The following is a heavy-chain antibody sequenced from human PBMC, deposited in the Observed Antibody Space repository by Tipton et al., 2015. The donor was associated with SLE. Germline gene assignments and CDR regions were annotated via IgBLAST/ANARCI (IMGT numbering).Heavy chain of an antibody. CDR2: ITQRGST. Sequence: LRLSRAVYGESLSGYSWSWIRQPPGKGLEWIGEITQRGSTNYIASLKSRVTISEDTSKNLISLNLRSVTAADTAVYFCARTGPISRFYGMDVWGQGTTVTVSS. V-gene: IGHV4-34*01. CDR3: ARTGPISRFYGMDV. CDR1: GESLSGYS. D-gene: IGHD1-14*01. J-gene: IGHJ6*02.